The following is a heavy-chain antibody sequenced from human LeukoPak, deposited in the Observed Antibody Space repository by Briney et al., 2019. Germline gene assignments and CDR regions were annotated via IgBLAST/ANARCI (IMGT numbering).Heavy chain of an antibody. CDR2: IRSKANSYAT. CDR3: TNGPSGHTPGSWFDP. D-gene: IGHD3-10*01. CDR1: GFTFSGSA. Sequence: PGRSLRLSCAASGFTFSGSAMHWVRQASGKGLEWVGRIRSKANSYATAYAASVKGRFTISRDDSKNTAYLQMNSLKTEDTAVYYCTNGPSGHTPGSWFDPWGQGTLVTVSS. J-gene: IGHJ5*02. V-gene: IGHV3-73*01.